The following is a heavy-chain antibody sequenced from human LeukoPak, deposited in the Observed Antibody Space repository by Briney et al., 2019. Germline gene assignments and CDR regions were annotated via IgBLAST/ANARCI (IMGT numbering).Heavy chain of an antibody. CDR3: ARDSPLTMIVVVGSYDAFDI. CDR1: GYTFTSYG. J-gene: IGHJ3*02. V-gene: IGHV1-18*01. Sequence: ASVMVSCKVSGYTFTSYGISWVRQAPGQGLEWMGWISAYNGNTNYAQKLQGRVTMTTDTSTSTAYMELRSLRSDDTAVYYCARDSPLTMIVVVGSYDAFDIWGQGTMVTVSS. CDR2: ISAYNGNT. D-gene: IGHD3-22*01.